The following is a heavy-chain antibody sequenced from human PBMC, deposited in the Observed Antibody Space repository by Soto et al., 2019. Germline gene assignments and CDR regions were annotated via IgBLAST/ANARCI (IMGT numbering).Heavy chain of an antibody. CDR2: IVNDGSNR. CDR3: ARDDDYEGNGLDY. V-gene: IGHV3-33*01. J-gene: IGHJ4*02. CDR1: GFTFSRYG. Sequence: QVHLVESGGGVVQPGRSLRLSCVASGFTFSRYGMHWVRQAPGEGLEWMAVIVNDGSNRDHADSVKDRFTISRDNSKNTLYLQMNSLGVEDTAMYYCARDDDYEGNGLDYWGQGTLVTVSS. D-gene: IGHD4-17*01.